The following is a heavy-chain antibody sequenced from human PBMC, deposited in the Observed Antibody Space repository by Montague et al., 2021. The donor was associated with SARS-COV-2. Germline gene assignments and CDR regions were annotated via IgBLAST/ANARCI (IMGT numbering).Heavy chain of an antibody. CDR1: GGSISSYY. Sequence: SETLSLTCTVSGGSISSYYWNWIRQPPGKGLEWIGYIYYSGSTNYNPSLKSRVTISVDTSKNQFSLKLSSVTAADTAVYYCARVGFGYCSGGSCYRAFDYWGQGTLVTVSS. V-gene: IGHV4-59*01. J-gene: IGHJ4*02. CDR3: ARVGFGYCSGGSCYRAFDY. D-gene: IGHD2-15*01. CDR2: IYYSGST.